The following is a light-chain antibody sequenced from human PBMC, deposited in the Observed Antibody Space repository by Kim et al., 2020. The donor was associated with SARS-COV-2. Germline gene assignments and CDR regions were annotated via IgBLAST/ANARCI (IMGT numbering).Light chain of an antibody. CDR1: SGHSSYA. Sequence: VKLTCTLSSGHSSYAIAWHQQQPEKGPRYLMKLNSDGSHSKGDGIPDRFSGSSSGAERYLTISSLQSEDEADYYCQTWGTGTWVFGGGTQLTVL. V-gene: IGLV4-69*01. J-gene: IGLJ3*02. CDR2: LNSDGSH. CDR3: QTWGTGTWV.